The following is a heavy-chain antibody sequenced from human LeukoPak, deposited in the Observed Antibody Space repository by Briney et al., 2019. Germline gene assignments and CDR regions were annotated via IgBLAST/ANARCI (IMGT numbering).Heavy chain of an antibody. J-gene: IGHJ6*03. CDR3: ARGRGGYTQLSGNYYYYMDV. V-gene: IGHV1-69*06. CDR1: GGTFSSYA. CDR2: IIPIFGTA. D-gene: IGHD5-18*01. Sequence: SVKVSCKASGGTFSSYAISWVRQAPGQGLEWMGGIIPIFGTANYAQKFQGRVTITADKSTDTAYMELSSLRSEDTAVYYCARGRGGYTQLSGNYYYYMDVWGKGTTVTVSS.